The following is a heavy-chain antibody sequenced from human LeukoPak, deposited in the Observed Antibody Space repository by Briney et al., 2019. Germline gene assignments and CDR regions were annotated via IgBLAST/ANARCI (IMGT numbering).Heavy chain of an antibody. CDR3: ARDTYSASYFGFDY. J-gene: IGHJ4*02. V-gene: IGHV3-48*03. CDR1: GFTFSDYE. CDR2: ITAGGTTM. Sequence: GGSLRLSCAASGFTFSDYEMNWVRQAPGKGLEWVCFITAGGTTMYYSDSVKGRFTTSRDNAKNSLYLQMNSLRAEDTAVYYCARDTYSASYFGFDYWGQGILVTVSS. D-gene: IGHD1-26*01.